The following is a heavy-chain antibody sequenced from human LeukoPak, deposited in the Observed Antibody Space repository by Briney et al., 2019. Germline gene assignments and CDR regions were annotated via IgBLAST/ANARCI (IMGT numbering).Heavy chain of an antibody. V-gene: IGHV3-7*01. CDR1: GFTFSSHG. CDR2: IKQDGSEK. D-gene: IGHD7-27*01. CDR3: ARDTKLGINDAFDI. J-gene: IGHJ3*02. Sequence: GGSLRLSCAASGFTFSSHGMNWVRQAPGKGLEWVANIKQDGSEKYYVDSVKGRFTISRDNAKNSLYLQMNSLRAEDTAVYYCARDTKLGINDAFDIWGQGTMVTVSS.